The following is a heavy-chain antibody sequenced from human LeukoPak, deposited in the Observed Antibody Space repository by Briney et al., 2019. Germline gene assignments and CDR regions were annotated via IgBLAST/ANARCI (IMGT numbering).Heavy chain of an antibody. Sequence: GSLRLSCAASGFTFSSYAMSWVRQAPGKGLEWVSAISGSGGSTYYADSVKGRFTISRDNSKNTLYLQMNSLRAEDTAVYYCAKGWEYYYGMDVWGQGTTVTVSS. J-gene: IGHJ6*02. CDR1: GFTFSSYA. CDR3: AKGWEYYYGMDV. D-gene: IGHD1-26*01. CDR2: ISGSGGST. V-gene: IGHV3-23*01.